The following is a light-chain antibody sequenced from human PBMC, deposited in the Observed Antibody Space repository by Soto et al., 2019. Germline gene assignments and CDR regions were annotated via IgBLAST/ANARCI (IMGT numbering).Light chain of an antibody. Sequence: EIVLTQSPATLSLSPGEIATLSCSASQGISGYLAWYQQKPGQAPRLLIYDASNRATGIPVRVSGSGSGTDYTLTITNLEAEDFAIYYCQQRSNWPWTFGQGTKVDIK. CDR3: QQRSNWPWT. V-gene: IGKV3-11*01. J-gene: IGKJ1*01. CDR2: DAS. CDR1: QGISGY.